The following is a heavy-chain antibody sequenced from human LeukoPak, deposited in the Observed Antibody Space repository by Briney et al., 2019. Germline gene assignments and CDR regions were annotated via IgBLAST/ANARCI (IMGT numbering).Heavy chain of an antibody. CDR1: GGSISSYY. CDR2: IYTSGST. D-gene: IGHD1-7*01. CDR3: ARDQGYNWNYVYWFDP. V-gene: IGHV4-4*07. J-gene: IGHJ5*02. Sequence: SETLSLTCTVSGGSISSYYWSWIRQPAGKGLEWIGRIYTSGSTNYNPSLKGRVTMSVDTSKNQFSLKLSSVTAADTAVYYCARDQGYNWNYVYWFDPWGQGTLVTLSS.